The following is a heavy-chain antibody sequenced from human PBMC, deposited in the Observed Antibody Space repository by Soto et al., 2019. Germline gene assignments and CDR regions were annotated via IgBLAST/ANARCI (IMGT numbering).Heavy chain of an antibody. CDR1: GGSISSGGYY. CDR3: ARDCPRDQLWRYYYYGMDD. V-gene: IGHV4-31*03. Sequence: QVQLQESGPGLVKPSQTLSLTCTVSGGSISSGGYYWSWIRQHPGKGLEWIASIYYSGSTYYNPYLKSRVNISVDTSKNRSSLNLSSLTAADTAMYYCARDCPRDQLWRYYYYGMDDWGQGTTVTVSS. J-gene: IGHJ6*02. CDR2: IYYSGST. D-gene: IGHD2-2*01.